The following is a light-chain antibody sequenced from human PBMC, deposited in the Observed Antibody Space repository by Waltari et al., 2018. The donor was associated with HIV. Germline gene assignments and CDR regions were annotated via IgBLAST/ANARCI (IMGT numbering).Light chain of an antibody. CDR1: HNVLFKTNNKKY. Sequence: EIVLTQSPDSLPVSLGERATTNCKYSHNVLFKTNNKKYLSWFQQKPGQPPKLLIYWASTREFGVPDRFSGSGSGTEFTLTISSLQAEDAALYYCHQYYNDPWTFGQGTRVEIK. J-gene: IGKJ1*01. CDR3: HQYYNDPWT. V-gene: IGKV4-1*01. CDR2: WAS.